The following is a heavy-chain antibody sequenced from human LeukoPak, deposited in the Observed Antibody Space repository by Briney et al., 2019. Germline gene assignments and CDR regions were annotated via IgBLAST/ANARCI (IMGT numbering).Heavy chain of an antibody. V-gene: IGHV4-61*02. J-gene: IGHJ4*02. Sequence: SETLSLTCTVSGGSISSGSYYWSWIRQPAGKGLEWIGRIYTRGSTNYNPSLKSRVTISVDTSKNQFSLKLSSVTAADTAVYYCARGGSPYYDSSGLDYWGQGTLVTVSS. D-gene: IGHD3-22*01. CDR3: ARGGSPYYDSSGLDY. CDR1: GGSISSGSYY. CDR2: IYTRGST.